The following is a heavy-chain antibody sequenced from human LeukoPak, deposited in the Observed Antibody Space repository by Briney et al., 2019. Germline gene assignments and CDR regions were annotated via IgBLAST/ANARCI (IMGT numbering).Heavy chain of an antibody. J-gene: IGHJ6*02. CDR2: IWYDGSNK. V-gene: IGHV3-33*01. CDR3: ARGVGFTTCMDV. Sequence: GGSLRLSCAASGFNFFTYGMHWVRQAPGRGLEWVAVIWYDGSNKYYADSVKGRFTISRDNSKSTLSLQMNSLRAEDTAVYYCARGVGFTTCMDVWGQGTTVTVSS. D-gene: IGHD1-14*01. CDR1: GFNFFTYG.